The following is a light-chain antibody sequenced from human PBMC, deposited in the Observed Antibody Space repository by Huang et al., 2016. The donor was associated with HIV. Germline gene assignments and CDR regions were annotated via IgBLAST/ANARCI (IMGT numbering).Light chain of an antibody. V-gene: IGKV1-39*01. CDR2: SAS. CDR1: QSISTY. Sequence: IQMTQSPTSLSASVGDRVSIACRASQSISTYLNWYQQKPGKAPKLLIWSASALHSGVPSRFSGSGSGTDFTLTIRGLQLDDFATYYCQQSYSALSSFGPGTRL. J-gene: IGKJ5*01. CDR3: QQSYSALSS.